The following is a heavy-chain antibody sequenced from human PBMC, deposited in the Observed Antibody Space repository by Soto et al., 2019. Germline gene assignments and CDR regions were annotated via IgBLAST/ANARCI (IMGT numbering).Heavy chain of an antibody. CDR1: GGSFSGYY. D-gene: IGHD2-2*01. CDR3: ARVVVVPAAPVWYYYYGMDV. J-gene: IGHJ6*02. V-gene: IGHV4-34*01. Sequence: QVQLQQWGAGLLKPSETLSLTCAVYGGSFSGYYWSWIRQPPGKGLEWIGEINHSGSTNYNPSLKSRVTRSVDTSKNQFALKLSSVTAADTAVYYCARVVVVPAAPVWYYYYGMDVWGQGTTVTVSS. CDR2: INHSGST.